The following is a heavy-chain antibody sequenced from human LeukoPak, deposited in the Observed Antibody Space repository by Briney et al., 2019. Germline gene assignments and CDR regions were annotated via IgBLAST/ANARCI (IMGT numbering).Heavy chain of an antibody. CDR3: ARRGDGGYFDY. J-gene: IGHJ4*02. V-gene: IGHV5-51*01. CDR1: GYRFTSYY. D-gene: IGHD4-17*01. CDR2: IYPDDSDT. Sequence: GESLKISCKGSGYRFTSYYIGWVRQMPGKGLEWMGIIYPDDSDTRCSPSFQGQVSISADKSISTAYLQWSSLKASDNAIYYCARRGDGGYFDYWGQGTLVTVSS.